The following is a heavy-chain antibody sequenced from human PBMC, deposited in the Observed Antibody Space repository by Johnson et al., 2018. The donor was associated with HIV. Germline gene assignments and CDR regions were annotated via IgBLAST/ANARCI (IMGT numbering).Heavy chain of an antibody. Sequence: VQLVESGGGLIQPGGSLRLSCAASGFTVSSNYMSWVRQAPGKGLEWVSVIYSGGSTYYADSVKGRFTISRDNSKNTLYLQMNSLRAEDTAVYYCTTEAYDSSGYPDAFDLWGQGTMVIVSS. V-gene: IGHV3-53*01. CDR3: TTEAYDSSGYPDAFDL. D-gene: IGHD3-22*01. CDR2: IYSGGST. J-gene: IGHJ3*01. CDR1: GFTVSSNY.